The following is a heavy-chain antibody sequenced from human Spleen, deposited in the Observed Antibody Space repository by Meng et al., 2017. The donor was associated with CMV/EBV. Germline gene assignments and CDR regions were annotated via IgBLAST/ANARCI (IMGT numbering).Heavy chain of an antibody. CDR3: ARDHIPAATYWFFDL. D-gene: IGHD2-2*01. J-gene: IGHJ2*01. CDR2: IYYSGST. CDR1: GGSVSSGSYY. Sequence: SETLSLTCTVSGGSVSSGSYYWSWIRQPPGKGLEWIGYIYYSGSTNYNPSLKSRVTISVDTSKNQFSLKLSSVTAADTAVYYCARDHIPAATYWFFDLWGRGTLVTVSS. V-gene: IGHV4-61*01.